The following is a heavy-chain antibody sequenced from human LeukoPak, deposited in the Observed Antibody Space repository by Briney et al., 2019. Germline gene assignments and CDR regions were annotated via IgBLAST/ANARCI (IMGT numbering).Heavy chain of an antibody. CDR2: INHSGST. D-gene: IGHD2-2*01. Sequence: SETLSLTCAVYGGSFSGYYWSWIRQPPGKGLEWIGEINHSGSTNYNPSLKSRVTISVDTSKNQFSLKLSSVTAADTAVYYRARGRGYCSSTSCYRLYYYYYGMDVWGKGTTATVSS. J-gene: IGHJ6*04. CDR3: ARGRGYCSSTSCYRLYYYYYGMDV. V-gene: IGHV4-34*01. CDR1: GGSFSGYY.